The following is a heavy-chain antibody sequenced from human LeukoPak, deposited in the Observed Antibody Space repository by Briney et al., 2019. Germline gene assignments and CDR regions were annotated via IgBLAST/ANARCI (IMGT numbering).Heavy chain of an antibody. Sequence: PGGSLILSCAISGFTFSACELTWVRQAPGKGLEWVSYISRSGSTRYYADSVKGRFTISRDSAKNSLYLQMNSLRAEDTAVYYCARVATMVRVPLDALDIWGQGTMVSVSS. CDR1: GFTFSACE. CDR2: ISRSGSTR. D-gene: IGHD3-10*01. V-gene: IGHV3-48*03. J-gene: IGHJ3*02. CDR3: ARVATMVRVPLDALDI.